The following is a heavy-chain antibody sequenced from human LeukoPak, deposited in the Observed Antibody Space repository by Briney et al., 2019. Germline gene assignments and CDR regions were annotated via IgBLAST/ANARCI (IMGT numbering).Heavy chain of an antibody. Sequence: SGPALVKPTQPLTLTCTFSVFSLSTSGMRVSWIRQPPGKALEWLARIEWDDDKFYSTSLKTRLTISKDTSKNQVVLTMTNMDPVDTATYYCARIPGVLGDAFDIWGQGTMVTVSS. V-gene: IGHV2-70*04. D-gene: IGHD2-8*01. CDR2: IEWDDDK. CDR3: ARIPGVLGDAFDI. CDR1: VFSLSTSGMR. J-gene: IGHJ3*02.